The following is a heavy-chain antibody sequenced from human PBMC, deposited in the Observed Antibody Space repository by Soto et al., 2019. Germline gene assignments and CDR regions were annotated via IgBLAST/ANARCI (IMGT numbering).Heavy chain of an antibody. J-gene: IGHJ4*02. V-gene: IGHV4-31*03. CDR2: IYYSGST. CDR1: GGSISSGGYY. CDR3: ARASVVVVAATPPDY. Sequence: SETLSLTCTVSGGSISSGGYYWSWIRQHPGKGLEWIGYIYYSGSTYYNPSLKSRVTISVDTSKNQFSLKLSSVTAADTAVYYCARASVVVVAATPPDYWGRGTLVTVSS. D-gene: IGHD2-15*01.